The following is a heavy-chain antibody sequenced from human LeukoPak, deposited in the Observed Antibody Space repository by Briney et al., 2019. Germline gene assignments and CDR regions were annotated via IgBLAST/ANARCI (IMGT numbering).Heavy chain of an antibody. CDR3: AKGSGGGVGYYYYMDV. CDR2: TSGSGGST. J-gene: IGHJ6*03. D-gene: IGHD1-26*01. Sequence: PGGSLRLSCAASGFTLRIYAMRWVRQAPGKGLEWVTETSGSGGSTYYADSVKGRFTISRDNSKNTLYLQMNSLRAEDTAAYYCAKGSGGGVGYYYYMDVWGKGTTVTVSS. CDR1: GFTLRIYA. V-gene: IGHV3-23*01.